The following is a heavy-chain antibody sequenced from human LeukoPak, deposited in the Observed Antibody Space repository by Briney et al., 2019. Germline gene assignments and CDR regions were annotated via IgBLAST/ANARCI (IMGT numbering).Heavy chain of an antibody. J-gene: IGHJ4*02. CDR2: INPNSGGT. V-gene: IGHV1-2*02. D-gene: IGHD4-17*01. CDR1: GYTFIDYY. CDR3: ARQDDYGDYVAFDY. Sequence: ASVKVSCKASGYTFIDYYIHWVRQAPGQGLEWMGWINPNSGGTNYAQKFQGRVTMTRDTSISTAYMELSRLRSDDTAVYYCARQDDYGDYVAFDYWGQGTLVTVSS.